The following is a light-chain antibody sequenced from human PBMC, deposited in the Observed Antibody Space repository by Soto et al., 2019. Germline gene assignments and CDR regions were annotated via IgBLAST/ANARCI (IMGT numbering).Light chain of an antibody. CDR3: SSYTTATTRV. CDR2: DVS. Sequence: QSVLTQPASVSGSPGQSITISCTGTSSDVGAYNYVSWYQQHPGKAPKLMIFDVSNRPSGVSNSFSGSKSGNTASLTISGLQAEDEADYYCSSYTTATTRVFGGGTKLTVL. CDR1: SSDVGAYNY. V-gene: IGLV2-14*01. J-gene: IGLJ3*02.